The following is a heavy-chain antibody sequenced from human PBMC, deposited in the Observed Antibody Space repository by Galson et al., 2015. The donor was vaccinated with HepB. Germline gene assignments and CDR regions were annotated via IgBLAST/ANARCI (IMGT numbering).Heavy chain of an antibody. J-gene: IGHJ4*02. CDR1: GFTFSSYA. CDR3: AKDNRAAAAPWGFDY. Sequence: SLRLSCAASGFTFSSYAMSWVRQAPRKGLEWVSAISGSGGSTYYADSVKGRFTISRDNSKNTLYLQMNSLRAEDTAVYYCAKDNRAAAAPWGFDYWGQGTLVTVSS. V-gene: IGHV3-23*01. D-gene: IGHD6-13*01. CDR2: ISGSGGST.